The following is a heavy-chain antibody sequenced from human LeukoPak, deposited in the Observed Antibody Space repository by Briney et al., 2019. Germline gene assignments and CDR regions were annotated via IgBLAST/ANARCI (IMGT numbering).Heavy chain of an antibody. V-gene: IGHV4-34*01. J-gene: IGHJ3*02. D-gene: IGHD5-18*01. CDR2: INHSGST. CDR1: GGSFSGYY. Sequence: SETLSLTCAVYGGSFSGYYWSWIRQPPGKGLEWIGEINHSGSTNYNPSLKSRVTISVDTSKNQFSLKLSSVTAADTAAYYCARPMGGRDTAMVTIAFDIWGQGTMVTVSS. CDR3: ARPMGGRDTAMVTIAFDI.